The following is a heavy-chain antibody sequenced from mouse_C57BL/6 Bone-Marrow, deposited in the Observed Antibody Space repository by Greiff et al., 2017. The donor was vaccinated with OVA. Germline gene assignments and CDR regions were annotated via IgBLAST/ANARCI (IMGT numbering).Heavy chain of an antibody. CDR2: FYPGSGSI. V-gene: IGHV1-62-2*01. CDR1: GYTFTEYT. J-gene: IGHJ2*01. Sequence: VQLKESGAELVKPGASVKLSCKASGYTFTEYTIHWVKQRSGQGLEWIGWFYPGSGSIKYNEKFKDKATLTADKSSSTVYMVLSRLTSEDSAVYFCAGHDDGGWLPYYWGQGTTLTVSS. D-gene: IGHD2-3*01. CDR3: AGHDDGGWLPYY.